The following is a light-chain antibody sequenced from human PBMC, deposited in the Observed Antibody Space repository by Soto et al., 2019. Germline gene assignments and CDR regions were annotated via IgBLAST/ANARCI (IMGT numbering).Light chain of an antibody. Sequence: EIVKTQSPATLSVSPGERATLSCRASQSVSSNLAWYQQKPGQAPRLLIFDASARAVDIPGRFSGSKSGTKFTLTISSLQPEDFAVYYCHYYDKWPPGTFGQGTKVDIK. V-gene: IGKV3D-15*01. CDR1: QSVSSN. J-gene: IGKJ1*01. CDR3: HYYDKWPPGT. CDR2: DAS.